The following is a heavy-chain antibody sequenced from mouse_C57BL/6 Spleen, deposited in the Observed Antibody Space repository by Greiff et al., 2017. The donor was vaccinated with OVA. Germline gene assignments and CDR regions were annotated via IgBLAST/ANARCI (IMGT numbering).Heavy chain of an antibody. D-gene: IGHD2-1*01. Sequence: QVQLQQPGAELVRPGSSVKLSCKASGYTFTSYWMHWVKQRPIQGLEWIGNIDPSDSETHYNQKFKDKATLTVDKSSSTAYMQLSSLTSEDSAVYYCARYGNYVGYFDVWGTGTTVTVSS. CDR3: ARYGNYVGYFDV. CDR2: IDPSDSET. V-gene: IGHV1-52*01. J-gene: IGHJ1*03. CDR1: GYTFTSYW.